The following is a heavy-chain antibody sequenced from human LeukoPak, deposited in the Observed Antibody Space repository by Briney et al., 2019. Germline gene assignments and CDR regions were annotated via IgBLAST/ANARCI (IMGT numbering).Heavy chain of an antibody. V-gene: IGHV1-69*04. J-gene: IGHJ4*02. Sequence: ASVKVSCKAPGGTFSSYAISWVRQGPGQGLEWMGRIIPILGIANYAQKFQGRVTITADKSTSTAYMELSSLRSEDTAVYYCAREGTGDGSALGDYWGQGTLVTVSS. D-gene: IGHD7-27*01. CDR3: AREGTGDGSALGDY. CDR2: IIPILGIA. CDR1: GGTFSSYA.